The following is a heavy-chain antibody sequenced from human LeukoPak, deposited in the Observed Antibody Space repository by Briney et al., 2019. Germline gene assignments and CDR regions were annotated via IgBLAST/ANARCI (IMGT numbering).Heavy chain of an antibody. CDR2: IYYSGST. Sequence: SETLSLTCTVSGGSISSYYWSWIRQPPGKGLEWTGYIYYSGSTNYNPSLKSRVTISVDTSKNQFSLKLSSVTAADTAVYYCARFPLPPMVRGPINAFDIWGQGTMVTVSS. D-gene: IGHD3-10*01. V-gene: IGHV4-59*01. J-gene: IGHJ3*02. CDR3: ARFPLPPMVRGPINAFDI. CDR1: GGSISSYY.